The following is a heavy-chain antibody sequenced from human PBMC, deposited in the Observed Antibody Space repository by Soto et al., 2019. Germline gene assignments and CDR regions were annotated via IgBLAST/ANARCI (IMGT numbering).Heavy chain of an antibody. D-gene: IGHD3-10*01. J-gene: IGHJ6*02. Sequence: GGSLRLSCAASGFTFSSYDMHWVRQATGKGLEWVSAIGTAGDTYYPGSVKGRFTISRENAKNSLYLQMNSLRAEDTAVYYCARSPGTYGMDVWGQGTKVTVSS. CDR1: GFTFSSYD. CDR3: ARSPGTYGMDV. CDR2: IGTAGDT. V-gene: IGHV3-13*01.